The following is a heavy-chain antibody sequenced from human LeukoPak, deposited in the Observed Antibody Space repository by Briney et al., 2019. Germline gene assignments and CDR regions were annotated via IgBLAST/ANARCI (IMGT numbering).Heavy chain of an antibody. J-gene: IGHJ5*02. CDR1: GYTFTGYY. Sequence: ASVKVSCKASGYTFTGYYMRWVRQAPGQGLEWMGWINPNSGGTNYAQKFQGRVTMTRDTSISTAYMELSRLRSDDTAVYYCARDVLAAAGTGESWGQGTLVTVSS. CDR3: ARDVLAAAGTGES. D-gene: IGHD6-13*01. V-gene: IGHV1-2*02. CDR2: INPNSGGT.